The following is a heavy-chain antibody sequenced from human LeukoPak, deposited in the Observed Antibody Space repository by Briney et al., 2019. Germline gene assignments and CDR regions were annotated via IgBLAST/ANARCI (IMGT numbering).Heavy chain of an antibody. CDR2: IWYDGTNK. CDR3: ARALNYDYVWGSYNLFDY. D-gene: IGHD3-16*01. V-gene: IGHV3-33*01. J-gene: IGHJ4*02. Sequence: PGGSLRLSCAASGLTFSAYGMHWVRQAPGKGREWVAVIWYDGTNKYYADSVKGRFTISRDNSKNTLYLQMNSMRAEDTAVYYCARALNYDYVWGSYNLFDYWGQGTLVTVSS. CDR1: GLTFSAYG.